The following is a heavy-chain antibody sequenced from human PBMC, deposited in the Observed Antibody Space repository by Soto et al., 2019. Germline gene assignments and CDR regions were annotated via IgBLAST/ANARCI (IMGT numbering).Heavy chain of an antibody. Sequence: GGSLRLSCAASGFTFSSYWMSWVRQAPGKGLEWVANIKQDGSEKYYVDSVKGRFTISRDNAKNSLYLQMNSLRAEDTAVYYCARDLAVAGSFYGMDVWGQGTTVTAP. CDR2: IKQDGSEK. V-gene: IGHV3-7*03. D-gene: IGHD6-19*01. CDR3: ARDLAVAGSFYGMDV. CDR1: GFTFSSYW. J-gene: IGHJ6*02.